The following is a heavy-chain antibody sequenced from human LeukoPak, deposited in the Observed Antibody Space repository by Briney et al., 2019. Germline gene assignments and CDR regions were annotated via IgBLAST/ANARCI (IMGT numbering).Heavy chain of an antibody. CDR3: AKELLWFGELSRPMGY. D-gene: IGHD3-10*01. CDR2: IWYDGSNK. Sequence: GGSLRLSCAASGFTFSSYGMHWVRQAPGKGLEWVAVIWYDGSNKYYADSVKGRFTISRDNSKNTLCLQMNSLRAEDTAVYYCAKELLWFGELSRPMGYWGQGTLVTVSS. CDR1: GFTFSSYG. V-gene: IGHV3-33*06. J-gene: IGHJ4*02.